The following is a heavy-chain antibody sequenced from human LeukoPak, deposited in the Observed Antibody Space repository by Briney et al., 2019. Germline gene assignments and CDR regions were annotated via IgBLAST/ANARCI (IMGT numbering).Heavy chain of an antibody. V-gene: IGHV3-23*01. J-gene: IGHJ4*02. Sequence: GGSLRLSCAASGWIFSSHVMSWVRQAPGKGQEWVSGISGSGGSTYYADSVKGRFTISRDNSKNTLHLQMNSLRAEDTAIYYCAKKGVAAADSFDYWGQGTLVTVSS. D-gene: IGHD6-13*01. CDR3: AKKGVAAADSFDY. CDR2: ISGSGGST. CDR1: GWIFSSHV.